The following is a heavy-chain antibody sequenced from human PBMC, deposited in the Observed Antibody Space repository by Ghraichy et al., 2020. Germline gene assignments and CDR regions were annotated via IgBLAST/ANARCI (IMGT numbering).Heavy chain of an antibody. CDR1: GLTFSSYW. CDR3: STSPRADRGNY. V-gene: IGHV3-74*01. D-gene: IGHD3-10*01. CDR2: IKTDGSTT. J-gene: IGHJ4*02. Sequence: GESLNISCAASGLTFSSYWMHWVRQAPGKGLEWVSHIKTDGSTTNYADSVRGRFTISRDNAKNTLYLQMNSRRADDTAVYYCSTSPRADRGNYWGQGTLVTVSS.